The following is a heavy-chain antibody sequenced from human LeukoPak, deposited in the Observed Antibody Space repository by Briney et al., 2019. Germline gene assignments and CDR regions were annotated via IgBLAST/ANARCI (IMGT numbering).Heavy chain of an antibody. D-gene: IGHD4-23*01. V-gene: IGHV1-69*13. CDR3: AREDYGGNFEIQH. CDR2: IIPIFGTA. Sequence: GASVKVSCKASGGTFSSYAISWVRQAPGQGLEWMGGIIPIFGTANYAQKFQGRVTITADESTSTVYMELSSLRSEDTAVYYCAREDYGGNFEIQHWGQGTLVTVSS. J-gene: IGHJ1*01. CDR1: GGTFSSYA.